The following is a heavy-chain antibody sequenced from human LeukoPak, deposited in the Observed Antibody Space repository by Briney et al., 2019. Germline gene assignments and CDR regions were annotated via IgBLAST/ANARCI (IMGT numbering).Heavy chain of an antibody. CDR1: GGSISSSSYY. D-gene: IGHD1-26*01. CDR2: IYYSGST. J-gene: IGHJ4*02. V-gene: IGHV4-39*01. Sequence: PSETLSLTCTVSGGSISSSSYYWGWIRQPPGKGLEWIGSIYYSGSTYYNPSLKSRVTISVDTSKNQFSLKLSSVTAADTAVYYCARLRGHLDYWGQGTLVTVSS. CDR3: ARLRGHLDY.